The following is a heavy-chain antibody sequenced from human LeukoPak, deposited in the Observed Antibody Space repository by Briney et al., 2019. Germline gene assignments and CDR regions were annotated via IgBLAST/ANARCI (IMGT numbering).Heavy chain of an antibody. J-gene: IGHJ5*02. CDR3: AKDGSGGGWKWFDP. Sequence: GGSLRLSCAASGFTFTGYGFHWVRQAPGKGLEGVAVIWYDGTNKYYADSVKGRFIISRDNSKNTLYLQMNSLRAEDTAVYYCAKDGSGGGWKWFDPWGQGTLVTVSS. V-gene: IGHV3-33*06. CDR1: GFTFTGYG. D-gene: IGHD2-15*01. CDR2: IWYDGTNK.